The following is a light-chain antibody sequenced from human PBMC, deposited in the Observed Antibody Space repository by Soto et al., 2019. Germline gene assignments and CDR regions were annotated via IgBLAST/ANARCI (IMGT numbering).Light chain of an antibody. V-gene: IGKV3-11*01. Sequence: EIVLTQSPATLSSSPGERATLSCRASQTVSSKLAWYQHKPGQAPRLLIYDTSNRATGSPARFSGSGSGTDFTLTISSLEPEDFAVYYCHQRKSWPRTFGQGTKV. CDR1: QTVSSK. J-gene: IGKJ1*01. CDR3: HQRKSWPRT. CDR2: DTS.